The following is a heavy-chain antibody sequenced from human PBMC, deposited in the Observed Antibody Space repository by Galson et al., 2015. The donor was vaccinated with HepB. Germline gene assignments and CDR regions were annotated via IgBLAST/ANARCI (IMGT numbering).Heavy chain of an antibody. J-gene: IGHJ2*01. CDR1: GYTFTSYG. CDR2: ISAYNGNT. V-gene: IGHV1-18*01. CDR3: ARVPPFYGSGSYFRYFDL. D-gene: IGHD3-10*01. Sequence: SVKVSCKASGYTFTSYGIRWVRQAPGQGLEWMGWISAYNGNTNYAQKLQGRVTMTTDTSTSTAYMELRSLRSDDTAVYYCARVPPFYGSGSYFRYFDLWGRGTLVTVSS.